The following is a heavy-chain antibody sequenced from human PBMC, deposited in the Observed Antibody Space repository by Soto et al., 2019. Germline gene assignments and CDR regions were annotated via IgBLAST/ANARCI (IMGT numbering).Heavy chain of an antibody. Sequence: PGGSLRLSCAASGFTFRIYALSWVRQAPGKGLEWVSAISGSGDDTYYADSVRGRFTISRDNSMNTLYLQVNSLRAEDTAIYYCVKDLDYYGSRNYYKGYYFDYWGQGTLVTVSS. CDR2: ISGSGDDT. V-gene: IGHV3-23*01. CDR3: VKDLDYYGSRNYYKGYYFDY. D-gene: IGHD3-10*01. CDR1: GFTFRIYA. J-gene: IGHJ4*02.